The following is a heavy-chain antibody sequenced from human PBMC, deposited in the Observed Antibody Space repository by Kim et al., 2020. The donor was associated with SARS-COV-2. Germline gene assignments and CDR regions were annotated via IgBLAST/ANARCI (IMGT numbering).Heavy chain of an antibody. Sequence: ASVKVSCKASGYTFTSYDINWVRQATGQGLEWMGWMNPNSGNTGYAQKFQGRVTMTRNTSISTAYMELSSLRSEDTAVYYCARGRWGDPHPSFDYWGQGTLVTVSS. CDR3: ARGRWGDPHPSFDY. CDR1: GYTFTSYD. D-gene: IGHD2-21*02. CDR2: MNPNSGNT. J-gene: IGHJ4*02. V-gene: IGHV1-8*01.